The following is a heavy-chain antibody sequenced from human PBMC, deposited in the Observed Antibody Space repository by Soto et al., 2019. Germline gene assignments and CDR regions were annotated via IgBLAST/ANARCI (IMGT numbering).Heavy chain of an antibody. CDR2: IYSGGST. J-gene: IGHJ4*02. CDR3: AATRLGY. V-gene: IGHV3-53*04. Sequence: EVQLVESGGGLVQPGGSLRLSCAVSGFTVSSNYMSWVRQAPGKGLEWVSVIYSGGSTYYADSVKGRFTISRHNSKNMLYFQMNSLRAEDTAVYYCAATRLGYWGQGTLVTVSS. CDR1: GFTVSSNY. D-gene: IGHD5-12*01.